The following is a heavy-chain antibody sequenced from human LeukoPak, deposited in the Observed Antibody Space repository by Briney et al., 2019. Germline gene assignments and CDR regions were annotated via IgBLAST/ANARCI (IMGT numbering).Heavy chain of an antibody. CDR2: IGKGGDT. CDR3: ARGGYSGFDV. V-gene: IGHV3-13*04. CDR1: GLTFSTYD. Sequence: GGSLILSCAASGLTFSTYDMHWVRQATGEGLEWVSGIGKGGDTYYVGSVKGRFTISRENAKNSLYLQMNSLRSGDTAVYYCARGGYSGFDVWGQGTVVTVSS. J-gene: IGHJ3*01. D-gene: IGHD5-12*01.